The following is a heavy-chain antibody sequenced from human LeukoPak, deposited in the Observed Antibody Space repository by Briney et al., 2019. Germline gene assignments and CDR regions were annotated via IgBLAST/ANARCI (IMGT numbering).Heavy chain of an antibody. J-gene: IGHJ6*03. CDR2: TYYRSKWYN. Sequence: SQTLSLTCAISGDSVSSNSAAWNWIRQSPSRGLEWLGRTYYRSKWYNDYAVSVKSRITINPDTSKNQFPLQLNSVTPEDTAVYYCAREPRIQLWQRGYYYYMDVWGKGTTVTISS. D-gene: IGHD5-18*01. CDR3: AREPRIQLWQRGYYYYMDV. CDR1: GDSVSSNSAA. V-gene: IGHV6-1*01.